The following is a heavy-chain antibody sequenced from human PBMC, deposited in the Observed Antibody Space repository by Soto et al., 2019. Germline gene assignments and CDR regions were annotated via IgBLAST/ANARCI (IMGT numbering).Heavy chain of an antibody. Sequence: GESLKISCKGSGYSFTSYWISWVRQMPGKGLEWMGRIDPSDSYTKYSPSFRGHVTISVTKSITTVFLQWSSLRASDTAMYYCARQIYDSDSGPNFQYYFDSWGQGTLVTVSS. J-gene: IGHJ4*02. V-gene: IGHV5-10-1*01. CDR3: ARQIYDSDSGPNFQYYFDS. CDR1: GYSFTSYW. D-gene: IGHD3-22*01. CDR2: IDPSDSYT.